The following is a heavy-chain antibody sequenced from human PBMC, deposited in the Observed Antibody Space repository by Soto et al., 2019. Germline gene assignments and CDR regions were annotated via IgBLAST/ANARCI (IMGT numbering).Heavy chain of an antibody. CDR2: ISSSSSYI. CDR1: GFTFSSYS. Sequence: PGGSLRLSCAASGFTFSSYSVNWVRQAPGKGLEWVSSISSSSSYIYYADSVKGRFTISRDNAKNSLYLQMNSLRAEDTAVYYCARDKPYYYGSGSRGYYYYYYGMDVWGQGTTVTVSS. D-gene: IGHD3-10*01. CDR3: ARDKPYYYGSGSRGYYYYYYGMDV. V-gene: IGHV3-21*01. J-gene: IGHJ6*02.